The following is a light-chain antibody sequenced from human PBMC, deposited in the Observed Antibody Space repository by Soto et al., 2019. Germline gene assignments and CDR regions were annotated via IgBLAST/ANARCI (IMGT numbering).Light chain of an antibody. CDR1: SSDVGGYNY. Sequence: QSALTQPPSASGSPGQPVTISCTGTSSDVGGYNYVSWYQQHPGKAPKLIIYEVSKRPSGVPDRFSGSKSGNTASLTVSGLQAEDEADYFCSPYAGSNNLVFGGGTKLTVL. V-gene: IGLV2-8*01. CDR3: SPYAGSNNLV. J-gene: IGLJ2*01. CDR2: EVS.